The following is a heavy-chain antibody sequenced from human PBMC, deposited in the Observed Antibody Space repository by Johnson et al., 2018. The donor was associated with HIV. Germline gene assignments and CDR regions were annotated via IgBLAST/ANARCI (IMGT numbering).Heavy chain of an antibody. CDR2: INWDGGTT. V-gene: IGHV3-NL1*01. D-gene: IGHD3-10*02. Sequence: QVQLVESGGGVVQPGRSLRLSCAASGFTFSSYAMHWVRQAPGKGLEWVSGINWDGGTTGYADSVKGRLTISRDSSKNTLYLEMNRLSAEDTAVYSYATPIVLGVSYIVCQGTMVTVSSGKMAFLLSPFSVRGASDIWGQGTMVTVSS. CDR1: GFTFSSYA. CDR3: ATPIVLGVSYIVCQGTMVTVSSGKMAFLLSPFSVRGASDI. J-gene: IGHJ3*02.